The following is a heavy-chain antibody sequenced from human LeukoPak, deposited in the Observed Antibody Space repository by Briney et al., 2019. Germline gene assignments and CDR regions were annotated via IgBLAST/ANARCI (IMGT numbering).Heavy chain of an antibody. CDR1: GFTFSGSG. J-gene: IGHJ6*02. Sequence: PGGSLRLSCAASGFTFSGSGMHWVRQAPGKGPEWVAVIWYDGSQRYYAESVKGRFTISRGNSKNTLDLQMSSLRVEDTAVYYCARDTTEGVLSLDVWGQGTTVTVSS. CDR3: ARDTTEGVLSLDV. V-gene: IGHV3-33*01. CDR2: IWYDGSQR. D-gene: IGHD2-8*01.